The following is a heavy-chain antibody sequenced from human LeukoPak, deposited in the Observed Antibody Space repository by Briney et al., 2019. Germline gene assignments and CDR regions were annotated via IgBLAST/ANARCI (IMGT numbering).Heavy chain of an antibody. J-gene: IGHJ3*02. CDR3: ARRMTLDAFDI. CDR2: IYPSDSDT. Sequence: AAALQISCKGAGCSFTRYCIVWGRPLPRKELEWMGIIYPSDSDTKYSPSFQGHVTISADKSTNTAFLQWSSLKASDTAMYYCARRMTLDAFDIWGQGTMVTVSS. V-gene: IGHV5-51*01. CDR1: GCSFTRYC.